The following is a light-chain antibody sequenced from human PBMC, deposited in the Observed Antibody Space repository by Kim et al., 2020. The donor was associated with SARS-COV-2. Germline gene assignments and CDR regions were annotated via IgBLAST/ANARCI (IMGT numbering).Light chain of an antibody. J-gene: IGLJ3*02. CDR2: LNSDGSH. CDR3: QTWDTGIQG. Sequence: QLVLTQSPSASASLGASVKLTCTLNSGHSSYTIAWHQQQPEKGPRYLMKLNSDGSHTKGDGITDRFSGSSSGAERYLTISSLQSEDEADYYCQTWDTGIQGFGGGTKVTVL. V-gene: IGLV4-69*02. CDR1: SGHSSYT.